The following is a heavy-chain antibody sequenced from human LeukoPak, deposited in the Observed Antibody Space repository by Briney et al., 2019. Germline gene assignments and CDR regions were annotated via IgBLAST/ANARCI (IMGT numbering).Heavy chain of an antibody. V-gene: IGHV3-23*01. CDR3: AKEGHKHGIPYFDC. J-gene: IGHJ4*02. CDR1: RFTFTNYA. Sequence: QTGGSLRLSCAASRFTFTNYAMSWVRQAPGKGLEWVSGINDDGGSTYYADSVRGRFTISRDNSRNTLYLQMNSLRADDTAVYYCAKEGHKHGIPYFDCWGQGALVTVSS. CDR2: INDDGGST. D-gene: IGHD2-8*01.